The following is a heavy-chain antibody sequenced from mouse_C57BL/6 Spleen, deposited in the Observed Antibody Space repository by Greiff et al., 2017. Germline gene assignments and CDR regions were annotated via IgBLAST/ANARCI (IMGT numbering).Heavy chain of an antibody. CDR2: IDPSDSYT. Sequence: VQLQQPGAELVKPGASVKLSCKASGYTFTSYWMQWVKQRPGQGLEWIGEIDPSDSYTNYNQKFKGKATLTVDTSSSTAYMQLSSLTSEDSAVYYCARGYGNYDDVWGTGTTVTVSS. CDR1: GYTFTSYW. V-gene: IGHV1-50*01. CDR3: ARGYGNYDDV. J-gene: IGHJ1*03. D-gene: IGHD2-1*01.